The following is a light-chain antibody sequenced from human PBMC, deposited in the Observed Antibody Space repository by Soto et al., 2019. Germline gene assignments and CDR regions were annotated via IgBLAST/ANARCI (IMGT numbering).Light chain of an antibody. CDR2: AAS. CDR1: QSINIY. Sequence: IQLTQSPSSLSASVGDRVTVTYRASQSINIYLNWYQQKPGKAPTLLIYAASSLQSGVPSRFSGGGSRTDFTLTISSLQPEDFATYYCQQSYRSPYTFGQGTKLEI. V-gene: IGKV1-39*01. J-gene: IGKJ2*01. CDR3: QQSYRSPYT.